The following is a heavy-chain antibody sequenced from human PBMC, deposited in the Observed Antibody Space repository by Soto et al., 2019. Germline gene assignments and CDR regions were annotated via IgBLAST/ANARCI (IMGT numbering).Heavy chain of an antibody. D-gene: IGHD3-16*01. J-gene: IGHJ2*01. V-gene: IGHV3-21*06. Sequence: EVQLVESGGGVVKPGGSLRLSCVVSEFTFSSYSMDWVRQAPGKGLEWVSSISSCTNYIYYADSLRGRFTISRDNAKSSLYLQMNDLSAEDTAVYYCARGAYDRGIWSFDLWGRGTLVTVSS. CDR1: EFTFSSYS. CDR3: ARGAYDRGIWSFDL. CDR2: ISSCTNYI.